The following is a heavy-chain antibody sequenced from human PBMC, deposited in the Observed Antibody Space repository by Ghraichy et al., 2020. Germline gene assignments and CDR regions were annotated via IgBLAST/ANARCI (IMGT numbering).Heavy chain of an antibody. Sequence: GGSLRLSCAASGFTFSTYTMNWVRQAPGKGLEWVSSISSKSSYIYNADSMKGRFTISRDNAKNSLYLQMNSLRADDTAVYYCARERLYYYDNSGHYYFDYWGQGTLVIVSS. D-gene: IGHD3-22*01. CDR2: ISSKSSYI. J-gene: IGHJ4*02. CDR3: ARERLYYYDNSGHYYFDY. V-gene: IGHV3-21*01. CDR1: GFTFSTYT.